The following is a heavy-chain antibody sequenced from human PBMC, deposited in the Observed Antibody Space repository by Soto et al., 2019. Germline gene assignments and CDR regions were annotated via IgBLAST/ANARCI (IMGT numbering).Heavy chain of an antibody. J-gene: IGHJ4*02. CDR1: GFTFSTYG. CDR2: LSYDGNNK. V-gene: IGHV3-30*18. Sequence: PGGSLRLSCAASGFTFSTYGMHWVRQAPGKGLEWVAVLSYDGNNKYYADSVKGRFTISRDNSKNTLYLQMNSLRAEDTAVYYCAKDSEISGYYPYYLDYWGQGTLVTVSS. CDR3: AKDSEISGYYPYYLDY. D-gene: IGHD3-22*01.